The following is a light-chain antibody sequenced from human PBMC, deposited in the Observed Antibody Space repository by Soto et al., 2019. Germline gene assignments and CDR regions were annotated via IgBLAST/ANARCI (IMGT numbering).Light chain of an antibody. J-gene: IGKJ3*01. V-gene: IGKV1-5*03. Sequence: DIQMTQSPSTLSASVGDRVTITCRASQSISSWLAWYQQKPGKAPKLLIYKASSLESGVPSRFGGSGSGTEFTLTISSLQPDDFATYYCQQYNSPPGFTFGPGTKVDIK. CDR3: QQYNSPPGFT. CDR2: KAS. CDR1: QSISSW.